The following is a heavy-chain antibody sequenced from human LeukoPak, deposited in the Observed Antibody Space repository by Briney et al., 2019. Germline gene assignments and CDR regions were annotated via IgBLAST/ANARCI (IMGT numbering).Heavy chain of an antibody. CDR2: ISSSSTTI. CDR1: GFIFSSYS. J-gene: IGHJ4*02. CDR3: ARDGRGIAVTDY. D-gene: IGHD6-19*01. V-gene: IGHV3-48*01. Sequence: GSRRLSCAASGFIFSSYSMNWVRQAPGKGLEWVSYISSSSTTIYYADSVKGRFTISRDNAKNSLYLQMNSLRAEDTAVYYCARDGRGIAVTDYWGQGTLVTVSS.